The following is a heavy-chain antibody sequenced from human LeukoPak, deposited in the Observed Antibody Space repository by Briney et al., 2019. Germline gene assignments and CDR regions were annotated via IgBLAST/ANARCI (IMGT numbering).Heavy chain of an antibody. Sequence: GGSLRLSCAASGFTFSSYAMHWVRQAPGKGLEWVAVISYDGSNKYYADSVKGRFTISRDNSKNTLYLQMNSLRAEDTAVYYCARSYDSSGERFDYWGQGTLVTVSS. CDR1: GFTFSSYA. J-gene: IGHJ4*02. V-gene: IGHV3-30*04. CDR2: ISYDGSNK. CDR3: ARSYDSSGERFDY. D-gene: IGHD3-22*01.